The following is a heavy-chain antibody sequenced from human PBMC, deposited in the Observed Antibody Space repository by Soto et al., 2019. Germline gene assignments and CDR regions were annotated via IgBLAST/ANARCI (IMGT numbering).Heavy chain of an antibody. CDR1: GFTFSTHW. Sequence: EVQLVESGGGLVQPGGSLRLSCAASGFTFSTHWMHWVRQAPGKGPVWVPRINTDGSRTSYADSVNGRFTISRDNAKNTLYLQMNSLRAEDTAVYYCAREGQLTTYYLDVWGKGTTVIVSS. D-gene: IGHD2-2*01. J-gene: IGHJ6*03. V-gene: IGHV3-74*03. CDR3: AREGQLTTYYLDV. CDR2: INTDGSRT.